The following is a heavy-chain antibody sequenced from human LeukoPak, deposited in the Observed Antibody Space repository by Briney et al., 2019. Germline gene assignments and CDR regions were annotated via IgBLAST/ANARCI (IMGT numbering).Heavy chain of an antibody. CDR3: ATGGATALFDY. J-gene: IGHJ4*02. D-gene: IGHD1-26*01. CDR1: GGTFSSYA. CDR2: IIPIFGAA. V-gene: IGHV1-69*13. Sequence: EASVKVSCKASGGTFSSYAISWVRQAPGQGLEWMGGIIPIFGAANYAQKFQGRVTITADESTSTAYMELSSLRSEDTAVYYCATGGATALFDYWGQGTLVTVSS.